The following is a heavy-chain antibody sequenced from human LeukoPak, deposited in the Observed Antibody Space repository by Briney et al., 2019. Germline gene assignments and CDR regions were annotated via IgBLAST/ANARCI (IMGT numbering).Heavy chain of an antibody. V-gene: IGHV1-46*01. D-gene: IGHD6-19*01. Sequence: WASVTVSCKASGYTFTSYYMRWVRQAPGQGLEWMGIINPSGGSTSYAQKFQGRVTMTRDASTSTVYMELSSLRSEDTAVYYCAREGSSGWYVDYWGQGTLVTVSS. CDR3: AREGSSGWYVDY. J-gene: IGHJ4*02. CDR2: INPSGGST. CDR1: GYTFTSYY.